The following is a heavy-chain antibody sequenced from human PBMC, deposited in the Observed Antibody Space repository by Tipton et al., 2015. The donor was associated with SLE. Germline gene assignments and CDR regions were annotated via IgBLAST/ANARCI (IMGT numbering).Heavy chain of an antibody. D-gene: IGHD5-12*01. J-gene: IGHJ6*02. V-gene: IGHV4-59*11. CDR2: IYYSGNT. CDR3: ATLHSGYDYYYYGMDV. Sequence: TLSLTCTVSGGSISGHYWSWIRQPPGKGLEWIGYIYYSGNTKYNPSLKSRVTISVDTSKNQFSLKLSSVTAADTAVYYCATLHSGYDYYYYGMDVWGQGTTVTVSS. CDR1: GGSISGHY.